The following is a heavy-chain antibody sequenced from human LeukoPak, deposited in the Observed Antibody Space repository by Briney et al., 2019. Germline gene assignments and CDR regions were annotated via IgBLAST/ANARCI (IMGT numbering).Heavy chain of an antibody. Sequence: ASVKVSCKASGYTLSDYAIRWVRQDPGQRLEWMGWVDAGNGNTRYSQKFQGRVTITRDTSTSTDYIELRSLRSEDTAMYYCARGSTSDWPLDHWGQETLVTISS. CDR1: GYTLSDYA. CDR3: ARGSTSDWPLDH. D-gene: IGHD2-2*01. CDR2: VDAGNGNT. J-gene: IGHJ4*02. V-gene: IGHV1-3*01.